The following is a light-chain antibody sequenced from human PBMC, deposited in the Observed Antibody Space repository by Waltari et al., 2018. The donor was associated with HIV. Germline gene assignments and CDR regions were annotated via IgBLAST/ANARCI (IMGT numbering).Light chain of an antibody. CDR2: WAS. Sequence: DIVMTQSPASLAVSLVERATIHCKSSQSVLYSSNNKNYLAWYQQKPGQPPKLLIYWASTRESGVPDRFSGSGSGTDFTLTISSRQAEDVAVYYCQQYYSTPFTFGPGTKVDIK. V-gene: IGKV4-1*01. J-gene: IGKJ3*01. CDR1: QSVLYSSNNKNY. CDR3: QQYYSTPFT.